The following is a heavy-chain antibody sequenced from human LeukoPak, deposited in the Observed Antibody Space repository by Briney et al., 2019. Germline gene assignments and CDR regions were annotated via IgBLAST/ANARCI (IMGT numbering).Heavy chain of an antibody. V-gene: IGHV3-43*02. J-gene: IGHJ4*02. Sequence: GGSPRLSCAASVFTFDDYAMHWVRHAPGKGLECVSLISVDGGSTYYAESVKGRFTISRDNSKNSLYLQKNSLRTEDTALYNCAKDMAYYYDSSYGLDYWGQGTLVSVSS. CDR3: AKDMAYYYDSSYGLDY. CDR1: VFTFDDYA. CDR2: ISVDGGST. D-gene: IGHD3-22*01.